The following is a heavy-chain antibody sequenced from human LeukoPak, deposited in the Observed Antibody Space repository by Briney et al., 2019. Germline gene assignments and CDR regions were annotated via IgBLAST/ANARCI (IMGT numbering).Heavy chain of an antibody. D-gene: IGHD5-12*01. Sequence: ASVKVSCKASGYTFTGYYMHWVRQAPGQGLEWMGWINPNSGGTNYAQKFQGRVTMTRDTSISTAYMELSRLRSDDTAVYYCARAGTSGYDWLGIDYWGQGILVTVSS. V-gene: IGHV1-2*02. J-gene: IGHJ4*02. CDR1: GYTFTGYY. CDR2: INPNSGGT. CDR3: ARAGTSGYDWLGIDY.